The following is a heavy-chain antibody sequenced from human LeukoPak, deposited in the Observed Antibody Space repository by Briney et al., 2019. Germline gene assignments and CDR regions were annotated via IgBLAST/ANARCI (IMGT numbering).Heavy chain of an antibody. D-gene: IGHD4-17*01. Sequence: GGSLRLSCAASGFTFSSYAMSWVRPAPGKGLEWVSAISGSGGGTFYADSVRGRFTISRDNSKNTVYLQMNSLRAEDTAVYYCAKSATTVTSNFDYWGQGTLVTVSS. V-gene: IGHV3-23*01. J-gene: IGHJ4*02. CDR1: GFTFSSYA. CDR2: ISGSGGGT. CDR3: AKSATTVTSNFDY.